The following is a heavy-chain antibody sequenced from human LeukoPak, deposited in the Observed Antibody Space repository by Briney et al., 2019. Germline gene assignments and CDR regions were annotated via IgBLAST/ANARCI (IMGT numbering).Heavy chain of an antibody. CDR1: GFTVSSNY. V-gene: IGHV3-53*01. Sequence: GGSLRLSCAASGFTVSSNYMSWVRQAPGKGLEWVSVTYSGGSTYYADSVKGRFTISRDNSKTTLYLQMNSLRAEDTAVYYCARDPANTRSLWGQGTMVTVSS. CDR2: TYSGGST. CDR3: ARDPANTRSL. J-gene: IGHJ3*01. D-gene: IGHD1/OR15-1a*01.